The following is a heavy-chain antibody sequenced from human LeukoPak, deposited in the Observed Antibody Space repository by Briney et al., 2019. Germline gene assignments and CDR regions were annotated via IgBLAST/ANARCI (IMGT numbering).Heavy chain of an antibody. J-gene: IGHJ6*02. CDR2: ISWNSGSI. V-gene: IGHV3-9*01. Sequence: GRSLRLSCAASGFTFDDYAMHWVRQAPGKGLEWVSGISWNSGSIGYADSVKGRFTISRDNAKNSLYLQMNSLRAEDTALYYCAKDMGPTYYYDSSGPNYYYYYGMDVWGQGTTVTVSS. CDR3: AKDMGPTYYYDSSGPNYYYYYGMDV. CDR1: GFTFDDYA. D-gene: IGHD3-22*01.